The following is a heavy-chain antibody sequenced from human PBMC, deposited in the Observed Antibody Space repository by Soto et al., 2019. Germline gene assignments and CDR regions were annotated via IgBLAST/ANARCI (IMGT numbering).Heavy chain of an antibody. V-gene: IGHV1-2*02. CDR2: INPNSGGT. CDR1: GYTFTGYY. D-gene: IGHD6-13*01. CDR3: AGTGYSSSWYGGGWYYYGMDV. J-gene: IGHJ6*02. Sequence: ASVKVSCKASGYTFTGYYMHWVRQAPGQGLEWMGWINPNSGGTNYAQKFQGRVTMTRDTSISTAYMELSRLRSDDTAVYYCAGTGYSSSWYGGGWYYYGMDVWGQGTTVTVSS.